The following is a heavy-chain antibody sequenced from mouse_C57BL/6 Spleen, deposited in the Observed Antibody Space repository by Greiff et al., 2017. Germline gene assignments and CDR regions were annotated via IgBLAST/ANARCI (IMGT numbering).Heavy chain of an antibody. V-gene: IGHV1-69*01. Sequence: VQLQQSGAELVMPGASVKLSCKASGYTFTSYWMHWVKQRPGQGLEWIGEIDPSDSYTNYNQKFKGKATLTVDKSSSTAYMQLSSLTSEDSAVYYCARTFITTVVAEDYWGQGTTLTVSS. CDR1: GYTFTSYW. D-gene: IGHD1-1*01. CDR2: IDPSDSYT. J-gene: IGHJ2*01. CDR3: ARTFITTVVAEDY.